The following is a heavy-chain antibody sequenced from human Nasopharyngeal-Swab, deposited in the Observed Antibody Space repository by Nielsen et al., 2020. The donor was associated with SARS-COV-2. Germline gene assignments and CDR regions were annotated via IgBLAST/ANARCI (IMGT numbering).Heavy chain of an antibody. J-gene: IGHJ4*02. Sequence: VRQMPGKGLEWVVRTGKRGNTYATEYAASVKGRFTISIVDSGNSLYLHMSGLTTEDTAVYYCSRWEGGAYFDYWGQGTLVTVSS. CDR2: TGKRGNTYAT. V-gene: IGHV3-72*01. CDR3: SRWEGGAYFDY. D-gene: IGHD1-26*01.